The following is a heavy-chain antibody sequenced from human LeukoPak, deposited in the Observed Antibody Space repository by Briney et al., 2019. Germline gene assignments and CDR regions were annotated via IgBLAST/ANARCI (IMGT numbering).Heavy chain of an antibody. CDR1: GGSISSYY. D-gene: IGHD1-26*01. CDR3: ARDLGIVASYGMDV. Sequence: SETLSLTCTVSGGSISSYYWSWIRQPPGKGLEWIGYIYYSGSTNYNPSLKSRVTISVDTSKNQFSLKLSSVTAAGTAVYYCARDLGIVASYGMDVWGQGTTVTVSS. J-gene: IGHJ6*02. CDR2: IYYSGST. V-gene: IGHV4-59*01.